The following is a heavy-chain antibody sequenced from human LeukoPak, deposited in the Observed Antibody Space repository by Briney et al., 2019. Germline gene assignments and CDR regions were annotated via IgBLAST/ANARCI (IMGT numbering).Heavy chain of an antibody. J-gene: IGHJ4*02. Sequence: SVKVSCKASGGTFSSYAISWVRPAPGRGVEWVGGIIPIFGTANYAQKFQGSVTITTDESTSTAYMELSSLRSEDTAVYYCARVPTVVPAAKTHYPFDYWGQGTLVTVSS. CDR3: ARVPTVVPAAKTHYPFDY. CDR2: IIPIFGTA. D-gene: IGHD2-2*01. CDR1: GGTFSSYA. V-gene: IGHV1-69*05.